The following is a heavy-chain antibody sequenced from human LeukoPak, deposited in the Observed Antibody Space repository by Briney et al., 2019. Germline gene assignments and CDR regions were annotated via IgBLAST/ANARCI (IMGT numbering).Heavy chain of an antibody. Sequence: SSETLSLTCAVSGYSISSGYYWGWIRQPPGKGLEWIGSIYHSGSTYYNPSLKSRVTISVDTSKNQFSLKLSSVTAADTAVYYCARLSTVGATRSFDYWGQGTLVTVSS. D-gene: IGHD1-26*01. J-gene: IGHJ4*02. V-gene: IGHV4-38-2*01. CDR1: GYSISSGYY. CDR2: IYHSGST. CDR3: ARLSTVGATRSFDY.